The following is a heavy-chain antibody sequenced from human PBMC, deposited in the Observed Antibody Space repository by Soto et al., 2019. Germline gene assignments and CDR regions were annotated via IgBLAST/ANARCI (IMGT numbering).Heavy chain of an antibody. J-gene: IGHJ6*02. D-gene: IGHD1-1*01. CDR2: IYPGDSDT. Sequence: GESLKISCKGSGYSFTSYWIGGVRQMPGKGLEWMGIIYPGDSDTRYSPSFQGQVTISADKSISTAYLQWSSLKASDTAMYYCATQLGPYYYGSDVWGQGTTVTVSS. CDR3: ATQLGPYYYGSDV. V-gene: IGHV5-51*01. CDR1: GYSFTSYW.